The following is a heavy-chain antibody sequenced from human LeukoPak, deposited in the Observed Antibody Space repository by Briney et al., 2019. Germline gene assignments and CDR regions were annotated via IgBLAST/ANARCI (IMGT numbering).Heavy chain of an antibody. Sequence: QPGGSLRLSCAASGFTFSSYWMTWVRQAPGKGLEWVANVKQDGSVKDYVDSLKGRFTISRDNAKNSLYLQMNSLRAEDTAVYYCARELVGATGYWGQGTLVTVSS. J-gene: IGHJ4*02. V-gene: IGHV3-7*01. CDR3: ARELVGATGY. CDR2: VKQDGSVK. CDR1: GFTFSSYW. D-gene: IGHD1-26*01.